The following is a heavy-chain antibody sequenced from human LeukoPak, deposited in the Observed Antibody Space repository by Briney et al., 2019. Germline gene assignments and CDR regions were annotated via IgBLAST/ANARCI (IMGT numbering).Heavy chain of an antibody. J-gene: IGHJ4*02. CDR2: IRYDGSKK. D-gene: IGHD4-17*01. CDR1: GFTFSSCD. Sequence: GGSLRLSCAASGFTFSSCDMHWVRQAPGKGLEWVAFIRYDGSKKNYADSVKGRFTISRDNSKNMLYLQMNSLRPEDTAVYYCAGDYLGTDFDYWGQGTLVTVSS. V-gene: IGHV3-30*02. CDR3: AGDYLGTDFDY.